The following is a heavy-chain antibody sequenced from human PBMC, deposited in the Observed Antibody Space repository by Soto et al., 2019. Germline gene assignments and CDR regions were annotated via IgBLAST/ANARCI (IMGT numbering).Heavy chain of an antibody. J-gene: IGHJ3*02. D-gene: IGHD4-17*01. CDR3: ARDSRQYGALTYAFDI. Sequence: PGKGLEWVANIKQDGSEKYSVDSVRGRFTISRDNAKNSLYLQMNSLRAEDTAVYYCARDSRQYGALTYAFDIWGQGTMFSVSS. V-gene: IGHV3-7*01. CDR2: IKQDGSEK.